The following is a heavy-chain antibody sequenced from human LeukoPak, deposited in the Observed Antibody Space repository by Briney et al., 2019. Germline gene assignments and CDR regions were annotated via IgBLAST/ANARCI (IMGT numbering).Heavy chain of an antibody. Sequence: GGSLRLSCAASGFPFSSYGMHWVRQAPGKGLEWVAFIRYDGSNKYYADSVKGRFTISRDNSKNTLYLQMNSLRAEDTAVYYCAKESRAYCGGDCYSEYFQHWGQGTLVTVSS. CDR3: AKESRAYCGGDCYSEYFQH. J-gene: IGHJ1*01. V-gene: IGHV3-30*02. D-gene: IGHD2-21*01. CDR1: GFPFSSYG. CDR2: IRYDGSNK.